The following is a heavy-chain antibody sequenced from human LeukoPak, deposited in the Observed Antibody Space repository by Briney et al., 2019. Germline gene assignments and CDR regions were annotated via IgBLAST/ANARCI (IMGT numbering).Heavy chain of an antibody. J-gene: IGHJ4*02. CDR1: GYSISSGYY. D-gene: IGHD6-6*01. Sequence: SETLSLTCTVSGYSISSGYYWGWIRQPPGKGLEWIGSIYHSGSTYYNPSLKSRVTISVDTSKNQFSLKLSSVTAADTAVYYCARGGLSYSSSFSPTVALFDYWGQGTLVTVSS. CDR3: ARGGLSYSSSFSPTVALFDY. CDR2: IYHSGST. V-gene: IGHV4-38-2*02.